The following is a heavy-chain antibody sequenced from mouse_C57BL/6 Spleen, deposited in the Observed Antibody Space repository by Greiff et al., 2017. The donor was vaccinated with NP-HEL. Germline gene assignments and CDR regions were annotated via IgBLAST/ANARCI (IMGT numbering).Heavy chain of an antibody. V-gene: IGHV1-39*01. D-gene: IGHD1-1*01. CDR3: ARSRITTVVATRAMDY. CDR2: IYPNYGTT. J-gene: IGHJ4*01. CDR1: GYSFTDYN. Sequence: EVQLQQSGPELVKPGASVKISCKASGYSFTDYNMNWVKQSNGKSLEWIGVIYPNYGTTSYNQKFKGKATLTVDQSSSTAYMQLNSLTSEDSAVYYCARSRITTVVATRAMDYWGQGTSVTVSS.